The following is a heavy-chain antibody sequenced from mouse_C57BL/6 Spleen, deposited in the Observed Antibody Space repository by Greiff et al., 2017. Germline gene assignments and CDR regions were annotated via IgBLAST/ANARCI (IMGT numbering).Heavy chain of an antibody. CDR2: IDPEDGET. J-gene: IGHJ3*01. CDR3: AREVYYYGSSSGEPPWFAY. CDR1: GFNIKDYY. V-gene: IGHV14-2*01. Sequence: VQLKEPGAELVKPGASVKLSCTASGFNIKDYYMHWVKQRTEQGLEWIGRIDPEDGETKYAPKFQGKATITADTSSNTAYLQLSSLTSEDTAVYYCAREVYYYGSSSGEPPWFAYWGQGTLVTVSA. D-gene: IGHD1-1*01.